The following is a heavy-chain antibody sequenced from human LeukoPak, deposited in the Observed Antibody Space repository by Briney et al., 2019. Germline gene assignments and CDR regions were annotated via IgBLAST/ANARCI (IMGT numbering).Heavy chain of an antibody. D-gene: IGHD4-17*01. J-gene: IGHJ4*02. Sequence: GGSLRLSCAASGFTFSSYWMSWVRQAPGKGLEWVANIKQDGSEKYYVDSVKGRFTISRDNAKNSLYLQMNSLRAEDTAVYYCARWDDYGDYHPDLFDYWGQGTLVTVSS. CDR1: GFTFSSYW. V-gene: IGHV3-7*01. CDR3: ARWDDYGDYHPDLFDY. CDR2: IKQDGSEK.